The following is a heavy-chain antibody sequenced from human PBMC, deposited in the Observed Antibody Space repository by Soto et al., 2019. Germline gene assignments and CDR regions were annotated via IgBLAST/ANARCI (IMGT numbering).Heavy chain of an antibody. D-gene: IGHD3-3*01. CDR3: ANSYYDFWSGYYIYSPYGMDV. V-gene: IGHV3-7*03. Sequence: GGSLRLSCAASGFTFSSYWMSWVRQAPGKGLEWVADIKLDGSEKYYVDSVEGRFAIARDNPKKSLYLQMNSLRAEDTAVYYCANSYYDFWSGYYIYSPYGMDVWGQGTTVTVSS. CDR2: IKLDGSEK. CDR1: GFTFSSYW. J-gene: IGHJ6*02.